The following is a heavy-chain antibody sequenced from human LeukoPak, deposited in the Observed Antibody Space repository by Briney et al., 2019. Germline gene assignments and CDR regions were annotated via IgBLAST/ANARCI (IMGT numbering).Heavy chain of an antibody. CDR1: GFTFSSYV. Sequence: VRSLRLSCAASGFTFSSYVMHWVRQAPGKGREWVAVIWYDGSNKYYADSVKGRFTISRKNSKTTLYLQMNSLRAEDTAVYYCAKDIVVVPPASDAFDIWGQGTMVTVSS. J-gene: IGHJ3*02. CDR2: IWYDGSNK. D-gene: IGHD2-2*01. V-gene: IGHV3-33*06. CDR3: AKDIVVVPPASDAFDI.